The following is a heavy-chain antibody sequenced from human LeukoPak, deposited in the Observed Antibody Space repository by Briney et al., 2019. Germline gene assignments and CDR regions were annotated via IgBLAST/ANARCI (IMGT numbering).Heavy chain of an antibody. CDR1: GYTFTSYA. J-gene: IGHJ6*02. CDR2: INAGNGNT. V-gene: IGHV1-3*01. D-gene: IGHD6-19*01. CDR3: ASDPVAGYYYGMGV. Sequence: ASVKVSCKASGYTFTSYAMHWVRQAPGQRLEWMGWINAGNGNTKHSQKFQGRVTITRDTSASTAYMELSSLRSEDTAVYYCASDPVAGYYYGMGVWGQGTTVTVSS.